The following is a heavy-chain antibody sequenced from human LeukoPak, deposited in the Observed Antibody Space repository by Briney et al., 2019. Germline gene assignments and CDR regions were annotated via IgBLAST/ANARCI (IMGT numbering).Heavy chain of an antibody. V-gene: IGHV1-69*04. J-gene: IGHJ4*02. D-gene: IGHD6-13*01. Sequence: GASVKLSCKASVGTCSSYTISWVRQAPGQGLEWMGRIIPILGIANYAQKFQGRVTITSDKSTSTAYMELSSLRSEDTAVYYCARDMGIIAAAAAFDYWGQGTLVTVSS. CDR1: VGTCSSYT. CDR3: ARDMGIIAAAAAFDY. CDR2: IIPILGIA.